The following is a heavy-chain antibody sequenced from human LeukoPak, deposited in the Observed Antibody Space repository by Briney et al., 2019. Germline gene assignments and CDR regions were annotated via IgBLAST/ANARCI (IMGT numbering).Heavy chain of an antibody. CDR2: VDPEDGET. CDR3: ATAVSGSYRDAFDI. Sequence: ASVKVSCKASGYTFTDYYMHWVQQAPGKGLEWMGLVDPEDGETIYAEKFQGRVTITADTSTDTAYMELSSLRSEDTAVYYCATAVSGSYRDAFDIWGQGTMVTVSS. D-gene: IGHD1-26*01. J-gene: IGHJ3*02. CDR1: GYTFTDYY. V-gene: IGHV1-69-2*01.